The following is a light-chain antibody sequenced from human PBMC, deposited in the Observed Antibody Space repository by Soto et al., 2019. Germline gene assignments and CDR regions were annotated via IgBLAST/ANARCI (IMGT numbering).Light chain of an antibody. V-gene: IGKV3-20*01. CDR1: QSVSSHS. CDR3: HQYGSSPHT. Sequence: ETVLTQAPVTLSLSPGERSTRSCRVSQSVSSHSLAWYQQIRGQVPRLIIYGACRRAPGTPNRFSGSGSGTDFTITISLLEPEDFAEYYYHQYGSSPHTFGQGTRLEIK. CDR2: GAC. J-gene: IGKJ5*01.